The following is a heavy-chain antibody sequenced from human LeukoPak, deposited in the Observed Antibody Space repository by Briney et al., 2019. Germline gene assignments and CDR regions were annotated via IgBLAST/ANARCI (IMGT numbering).Heavy chain of an antibody. CDR1: GYTLTELS. D-gene: IGHD2-15*01. Sequence: ASVKVSCKVSGYTLTELSMHWVRQAPGKGLEWMGGFDPEDGETIYAQKFQGRVTMTEDTSTDTAYMELSSLRSEDTAVYYCATVTPRVVVVVAATLDYYYYGMDAWGQGTTVTVSS. CDR3: ATVTPRVVVVVAATLDYYYYGMDA. J-gene: IGHJ6*02. CDR2: FDPEDGET. V-gene: IGHV1-24*01.